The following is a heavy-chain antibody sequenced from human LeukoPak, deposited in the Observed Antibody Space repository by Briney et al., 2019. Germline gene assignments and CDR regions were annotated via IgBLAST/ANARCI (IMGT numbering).Heavy chain of an antibody. J-gene: IGHJ6*04. CDR1: GGTFSSYA. Sequence: SVKVSCKASGGTFSSYAISWVRQAPGQGLEWMGGIIPIFGTANYAQKFQGRVTITADKSTSTAYMELSSLRSEDTAVYYCARDPQGGTMVRGVIKYYYCGMDVWGKGTTVTVSS. CDR3: ARDPQGGTMVRGVIKYYYCGMDV. CDR2: IIPIFGTA. D-gene: IGHD3-10*01. V-gene: IGHV1-69*06.